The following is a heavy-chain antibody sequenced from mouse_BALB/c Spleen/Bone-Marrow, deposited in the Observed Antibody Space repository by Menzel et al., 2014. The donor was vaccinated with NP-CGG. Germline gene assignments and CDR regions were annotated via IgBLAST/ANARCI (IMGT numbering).Heavy chain of an antibody. CDR3: ARHAYYDQTEVSFVY. Sequence: EVKVVESGGGLVKSGGSLKLSCAASGFTFNSYGMSWVRQTPEKRLEWVATISGGGSYTFYPDSVKGRFTISRDNAKNNLYLQLSSLRSEDTALYYCARHAYYDQTEVSFVYWGQRTLVTVSA. D-gene: IGHD2-4*01. CDR2: ISGGGSYT. V-gene: IGHV5-9-2*01. J-gene: IGHJ3*01. CDR1: GFTFNSYG.